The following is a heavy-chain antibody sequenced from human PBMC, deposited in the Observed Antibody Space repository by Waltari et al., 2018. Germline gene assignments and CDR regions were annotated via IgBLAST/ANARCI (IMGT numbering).Heavy chain of an antibody. CDR3: ASGSGYFDY. CDR1: GGTFSSYT. J-gene: IGHJ4*02. D-gene: IGHD2-15*01. V-gene: IGHV1-69*02. Sequence: QVQLVQSGAEVKKPGSSVKVSCKASGGTFSSYTISWVRQAPGQGLEWMGRISPVLGIANYAQKFQGRVTITADKSTSTAYMELSSLRSEDTAVYYCASGSGYFDYWGQGTLVTVSS. CDR2: ISPVLGIA.